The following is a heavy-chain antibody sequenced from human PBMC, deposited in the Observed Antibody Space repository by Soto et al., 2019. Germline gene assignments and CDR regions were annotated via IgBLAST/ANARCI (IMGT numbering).Heavy chain of an antibody. Sequence: GESLKISCTGSGYSFAGYWITWVRQKPGKGLEWMGRIDPSDSQTYYSPSFRGHVTISVTKSITTVFLQWSSLRASDTAMYYCARQIYDSDTGPNFQYYFDSWGQGTPVTVSS. J-gene: IGHJ4*02. V-gene: IGHV5-10-1*01. D-gene: IGHD3-22*01. CDR2: IDPSDSQT. CDR3: ARQIYDSDTGPNFQYYFDS. CDR1: GYSFAGYW.